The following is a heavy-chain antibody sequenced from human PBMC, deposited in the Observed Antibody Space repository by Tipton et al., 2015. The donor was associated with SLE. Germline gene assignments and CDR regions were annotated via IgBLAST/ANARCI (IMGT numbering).Heavy chain of an antibody. J-gene: IGHJ3*01. D-gene: IGHD3-16*01. CDR2: ISESGNNV. V-gene: IGHV3-48*03. Sequence: SLRLSCEASGFTFRNYEINLIRQAAWKGLVWVSYISESGNNVDSPDSVRGRFTISRDNAKNSLYLQMNSLRAEDTAVYFCARGGYDYVWGSYRSHGFDLWGQGTLVSVSS. CDR3: ARGGYDYVWGSYRSHGFDL. CDR1: GFTFRNYE.